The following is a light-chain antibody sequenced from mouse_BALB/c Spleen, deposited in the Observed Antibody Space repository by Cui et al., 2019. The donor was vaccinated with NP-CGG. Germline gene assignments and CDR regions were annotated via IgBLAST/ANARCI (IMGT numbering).Light chain of an antibody. V-gene: IGLV1*01. CDR2: GTN. CDR1: TGAVTTSNY. J-gene: IGLJ1*01. Sequence: HAVVIQQPALTTSPGETVTFTCRSSTGAVTTSNYANWVQEKPDHLFTGLIGGTNNRAPGVPPRFSGSLIGDKAALTITGAQTEDEAIYFCALWYSNHWVFGGGTKLTVL. CDR3: ALWYSNHWV.